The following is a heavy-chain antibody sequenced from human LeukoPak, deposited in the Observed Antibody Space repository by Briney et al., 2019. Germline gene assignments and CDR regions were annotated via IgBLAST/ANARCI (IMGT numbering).Heavy chain of an antibody. CDR1: GGSISGTNW. Sequence: SETLSLTCGVSGGSISGTNWWSWLRQPPGQGLEWIGEISLRGLTNYNPSLRSRLTMSLDESKNQVSLNLTSVTAADTAVYYCSRESGPFSPFGFWGQGTLVSVHS. J-gene: IGHJ4*02. V-gene: IGHV4-4*02. D-gene: IGHD2-15*01. CDR3: SRESGPFSPFGF. CDR2: ISLRGLT.